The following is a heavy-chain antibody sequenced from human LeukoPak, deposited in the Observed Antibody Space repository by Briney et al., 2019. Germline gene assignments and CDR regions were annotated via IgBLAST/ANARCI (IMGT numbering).Heavy chain of an antibody. CDR1: GFPFSSYN. V-gene: IGHV3-48*01. Sequence: PGGSLRLSCAASGFPFSSYNMNWVRQAPGEGLEWVSYISGGSSTIYYADSVRGRFTISRDNAKNSLYLQMNSLRAEDTAVYYCARGAYSSGWYFLFAGFDYWGQGTLVTVSS. CDR2: ISGGSSTI. J-gene: IGHJ4*02. D-gene: IGHD6-19*01. CDR3: ARGAYSSGWYFLFAGFDY.